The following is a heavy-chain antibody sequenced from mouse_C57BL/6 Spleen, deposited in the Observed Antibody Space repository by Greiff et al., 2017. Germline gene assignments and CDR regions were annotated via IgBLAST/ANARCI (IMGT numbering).Heavy chain of an antibody. CDR2: INPSSGYT. V-gene: IGHV1-7*01. CDR3: ASVDGNYYYAMDY. CDR1: GYTFTSYW. J-gene: IGHJ4*01. D-gene: IGHD2-1*01. Sequence: QVQLQQSGAELAKPGASVKLSCKASGYTFTSYWMHWVKQRPGQGLEWIGYINPSSGYTKYNQKFKDKDTLTADKSSSTAYMQLSSLTYEDSAVYYGASVDGNYYYAMDYWGQGTSVTVSS.